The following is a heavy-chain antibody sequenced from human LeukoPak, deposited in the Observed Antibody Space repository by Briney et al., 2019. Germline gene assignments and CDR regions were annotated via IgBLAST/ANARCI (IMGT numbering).Heavy chain of an antibody. CDR2: IRSKPSGYTT. J-gene: IGHJ4*02. CDR3: TRQHCSGGSCSYVDY. CDR1: GFDFSGFY. Sequence: GGSLSLSCAASGFDFSGFYMHWVRQASGRGLEWVGLIRSKPSGYTTVYDASVKGRFTISRDDSKNTAYLQMNSLKGEDTAVYYCTRQHCSGGSCSYVDYWGQGTLVTVSS. V-gene: IGHV3-73*01. D-gene: IGHD2-15*01.